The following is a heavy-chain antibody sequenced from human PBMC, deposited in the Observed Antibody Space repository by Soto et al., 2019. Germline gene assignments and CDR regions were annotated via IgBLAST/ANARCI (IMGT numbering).Heavy chain of an antibody. D-gene: IGHD6-19*01. CDR1: GYTFTSYG. CDR3: ASEYSSGWYKSDAFDI. Sequence: ASVKVSCKASGYTFTSYGISWVRQAPGQGLEWMGWISAYNGNTNYAQKLQGRVTMTTDTSTSTAYMELRSLRSDDTAVYYCASEYSSGWYKSDAFDIWGHGTMVTVSS. CDR2: ISAYNGNT. J-gene: IGHJ3*02. V-gene: IGHV1-18*01.